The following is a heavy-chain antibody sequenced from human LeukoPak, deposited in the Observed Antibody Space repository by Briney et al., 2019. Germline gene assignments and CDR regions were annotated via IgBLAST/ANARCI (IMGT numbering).Heavy chain of an antibody. CDR2: TYYRSKWYY. D-gene: IGHD6-13*01. Sequence: QTPSLICAISADSVANWYWQSPSRHLAWLGRTYYRSKWYYDYAHSVKSRITINPDTSKNHFSLQLSSVTPEDTAVYYCAKGIAVGGTSGDFDYWDQGTLVTVSS. V-gene: IGHV6-1*01. CDR1: ADSVA. J-gene: IGHJ4*02. CDR3: AKGIAVGGTSGDFDY.